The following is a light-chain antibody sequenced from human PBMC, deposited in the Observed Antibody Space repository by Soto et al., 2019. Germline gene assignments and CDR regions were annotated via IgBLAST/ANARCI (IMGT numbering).Light chain of an antibody. CDR3: QQRSNRIT. J-gene: IGKJ5*01. CDR1: QSVAGS. Sequence: EFGLTQSPATLSLSPGERAILSCRASQSVAGSLARYQQKPGQAPRLLIYDISTRAAAIPARFSGSGSGTDFTLTVSSLEPEDFALYYCQQRSNRITFGQGTRLEIK. CDR2: DIS. V-gene: IGKV3-11*01.